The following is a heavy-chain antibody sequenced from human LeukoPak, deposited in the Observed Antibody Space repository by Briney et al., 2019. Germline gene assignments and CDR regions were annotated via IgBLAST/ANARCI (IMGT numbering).Heavy chain of an antibody. CDR3: ARGPLRFLEWSTRGYMDV. J-gene: IGHJ6*03. Sequence: ASVKVSCKASGYTFTSYDINWVRQATGQGLEWMGWMNPNSGNTGYAQKFQGRVTITRNTSISTAYMELSSLRSEATAVYYCARGPLRFLEWSTRGYMDVWGKGTTVTVSS. CDR1: GYTFTSYD. CDR2: MNPNSGNT. D-gene: IGHD3-3*01. V-gene: IGHV1-8*03.